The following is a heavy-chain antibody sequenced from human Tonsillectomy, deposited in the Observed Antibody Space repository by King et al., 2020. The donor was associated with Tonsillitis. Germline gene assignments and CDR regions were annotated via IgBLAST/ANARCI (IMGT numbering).Heavy chain of an antibody. CDR3: ARAKGGYCTGAGCYPGDY. Sequence: QLVQSGGGVVQPGRSLRLSCAASGFTFSSYAFYWVRQAPGKGLEWLAVLSYDGSNKYQADSVKGRFSISRDNSKNTLYLQMHSLRPEDTAVYYCARAKGGYCTGAGCYPGDYWGQGALVTVSS. J-gene: IGHJ4*02. CDR1: GFTFSSYA. CDR2: LSYDGSNK. D-gene: IGHD2-15*01. V-gene: IGHV3-30-3*01.